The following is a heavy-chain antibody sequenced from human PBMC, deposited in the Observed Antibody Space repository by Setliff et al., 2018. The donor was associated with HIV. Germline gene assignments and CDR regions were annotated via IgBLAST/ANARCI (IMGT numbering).Heavy chain of an antibody. J-gene: IGHJ3*02. Sequence: ASVKVSCKASGYTFTKYGVSWVRQAPGQGLEWMGWISAYNGNTNYAQKLLGRVTMTTDTSTSTAYMELRSLRSDDTAVYYCAGGTRVGANDAFDIWGQGTMVTVSS. V-gene: IGHV1-18*01. CDR3: AGGTRVGANDAFDI. CDR1: GYTFTKYG. D-gene: IGHD1-26*01. CDR2: ISAYNGNT.